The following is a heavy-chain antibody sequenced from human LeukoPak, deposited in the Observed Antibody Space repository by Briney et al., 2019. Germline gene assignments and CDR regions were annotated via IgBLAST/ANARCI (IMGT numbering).Heavy chain of an antibody. CDR3: AKDRPTVYSSSWLHFLDS. Sequence: GGSLRLSCAASGFTFSSYGMIWVRQAPGKGLEWVSGISGSGGSTYLADSVKGRFTVSRDNSKNTLYLQMSSLGADDTAVYYCAKDRPTVYSSSWLHFLDSWGQGTLVTVSS. V-gene: IGHV3-23*01. CDR1: GFTFSSYG. J-gene: IGHJ4*02. CDR2: ISGSGGST. D-gene: IGHD6-13*01.